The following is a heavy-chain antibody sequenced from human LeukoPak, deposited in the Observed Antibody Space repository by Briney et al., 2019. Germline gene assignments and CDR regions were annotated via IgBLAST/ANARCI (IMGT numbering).Heavy chain of an antibody. CDR1: GGSFSGYY. D-gene: IGHD6-6*01. CDR2: IYYSGST. CDR3: ARVLDSSSFLVLDY. Sequence: SETPSLTCAVYGGSFSGYYWSWIRQPPGKGLEWIGYIYYSGSTNYNPSLKSRVTISVDTSKNQFSLKLSSVTAADTAVYYCARVLDSSSFLVLDYWGQGTLVTVSS. V-gene: IGHV4-59*01. J-gene: IGHJ4*02.